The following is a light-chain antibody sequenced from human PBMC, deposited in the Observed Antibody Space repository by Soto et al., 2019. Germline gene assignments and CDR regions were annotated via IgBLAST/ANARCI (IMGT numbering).Light chain of an antibody. Sequence: EIVLTQSPGTLSVSPGERATLSCTASQSRRSNFLAWYQQKPGQAPRLLIYDASSRAAGIPDRFSGSGSGTDFTLTITRLEPEDFAVYHCQQYDGSPRTFGQGSKVDI. J-gene: IGKJ1*01. CDR3: QQYDGSPRT. CDR1: QSRRSNF. V-gene: IGKV3-20*01. CDR2: DAS.